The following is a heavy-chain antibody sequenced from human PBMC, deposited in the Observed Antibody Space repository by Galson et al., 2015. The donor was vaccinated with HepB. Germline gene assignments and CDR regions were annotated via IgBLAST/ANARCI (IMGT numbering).Heavy chain of an antibody. CDR3: ARDTFLFSWSSSSLWDY. J-gene: IGHJ4*02. D-gene: IGHD6-6*01. CDR1: GFTFSSYW. CDR2: IKQDGSEK. Sequence: SLRLSCAASGFTFSSYWMSWVRQAPGKGLEWVANIKQDGSEKYYVDSVKGRFTISRDNAKNSLYLQMNSLRAEDTAVYYCARDTFLFSWSSSSLWDYWGQGTLVTVSS. V-gene: IGHV3-7*03.